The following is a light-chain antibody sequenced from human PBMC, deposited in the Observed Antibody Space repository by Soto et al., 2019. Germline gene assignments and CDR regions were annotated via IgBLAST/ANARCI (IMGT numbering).Light chain of an antibody. J-gene: IGLJ2*01. Sequence: QPVLTQSSASSASLGSSVRLTCTLSSGHSSYIIAWHQQQPGKAPRYLMKLEGSGTYNKVSGVPDRFSGSSSGADRYLTISNLKLEDEADYHCETWYRNSQVFGGWPKLTVL. CDR2: LEGSGTY. CDR3: ETWYRNSQV. V-gene: IGLV4-60*02. CDR1: SGHSSYI.